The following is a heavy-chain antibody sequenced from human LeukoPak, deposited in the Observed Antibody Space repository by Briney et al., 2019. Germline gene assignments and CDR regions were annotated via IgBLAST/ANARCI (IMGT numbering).Heavy chain of an antibody. CDR3: ARLRALAVSVHWYFDL. CDR2: IKPNSGGT. CDR1: GYTFTSYG. Sequence: ASVKVSCKASGYTFTSYGISWVRQAPGQGLEWMGWIKPNSGGTNYAQKFQGRVTMTRDTSISTAYMELSRLRSDDTAVYYCARLRALAVSVHWYFDLRGRGTLVTVSS. V-gene: IGHV1-2*02. D-gene: IGHD3-10*01. J-gene: IGHJ2*01.